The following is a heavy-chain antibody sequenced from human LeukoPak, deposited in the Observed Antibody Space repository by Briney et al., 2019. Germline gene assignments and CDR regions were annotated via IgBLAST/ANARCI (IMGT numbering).Heavy chain of an antibody. Sequence: GRSLRLSCAASGFTFSSYGMHWVRQAPGKGLEWVAVISYDGSNKYYADSVKGRFTISRDNSKNTLYLQMNSLRAEDTAVYYCARDNPHGYDFWRGSGNYYYYGMDVWGQGTTVTVSS. D-gene: IGHD3-3*01. CDR3: ARDNPHGYDFWRGSGNYYYYGMDV. CDR1: GFTFSSYG. V-gene: IGHV3-30*03. J-gene: IGHJ6*02. CDR2: ISYDGSNK.